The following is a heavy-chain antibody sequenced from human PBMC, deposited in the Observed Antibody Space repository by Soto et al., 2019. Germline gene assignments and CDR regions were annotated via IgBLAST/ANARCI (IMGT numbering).Heavy chain of an antibody. J-gene: IGHJ5*02. D-gene: IGHD3-22*01. V-gene: IGHV4-59*01. CDR1: GGSISSYY. CDR2: IYYSGST. Sequence: TETLALTCTVSGGSISSYYGSWIRKTPGKGLEWIGYIYYSGSTNYNPSLKSRVTISVDTSKNQLSLTLSFVTAADTAVYYCAREYDSGGPWGQGTLVTVSS. CDR3: AREYDSGGP.